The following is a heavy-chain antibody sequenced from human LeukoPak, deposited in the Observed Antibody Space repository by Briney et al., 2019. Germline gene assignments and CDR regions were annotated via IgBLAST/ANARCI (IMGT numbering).Heavy chain of an antibody. CDR3: ARRSSVTTGPFGD. CDR2: IFPGNSDI. CDR1: GYSFTSYW. Sequence: GESLKISCKASGYSFTSYWIAWVRQMPGKGLEWMGIIFPGNSDIRYNPSFQGQVTISADTSISTAYLQWSTLKASDTAMYYCARRSSVTTGPFGDWGQGTLVTVSS. D-gene: IGHD4-17*01. V-gene: IGHV5-51*01. J-gene: IGHJ4*02.